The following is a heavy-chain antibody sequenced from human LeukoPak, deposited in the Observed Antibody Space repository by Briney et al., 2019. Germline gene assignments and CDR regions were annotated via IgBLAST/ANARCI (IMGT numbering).Heavy chain of an antibody. D-gene: IGHD1-1*01. CDR2: TYFGSKWYN. Sequence: SQTLSLTCAVSGDSVSSNGVAWNWIRQSPSRGLEWLGRTYFGSKWYNDYAVSVKSRITINPDTSKNQFSLQLNSVTPEDTAVYYCARQRSRALDLWGQGTMVTVSS. CDR1: GDSVSSNGVA. J-gene: IGHJ3*01. V-gene: IGHV6-1*01. CDR3: ARQRSRALDL.